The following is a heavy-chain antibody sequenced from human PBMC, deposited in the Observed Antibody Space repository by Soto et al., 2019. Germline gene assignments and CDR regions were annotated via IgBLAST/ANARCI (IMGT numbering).Heavy chain of an antibody. Sequence: QMQLVQSGPEVKKPGTSVKVSCKASGFTFTSSAVQWVRQARGQRLEWIGWIVGGRGNTNYAQKFQERVTITRDMSTSTAYMELSSLRSEATAVYYCAASYYYDSSGTRTFDIWGQGTMVTVSS. CDR2: IVGGRGNT. CDR3: AASYYYDSSGTRTFDI. CDR1: GFTFTSSA. D-gene: IGHD3-22*01. J-gene: IGHJ3*02. V-gene: IGHV1-58*01.